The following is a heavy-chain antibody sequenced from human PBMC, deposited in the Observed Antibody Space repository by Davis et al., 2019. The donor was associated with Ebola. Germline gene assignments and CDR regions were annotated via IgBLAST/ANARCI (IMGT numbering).Heavy chain of an antibody. CDR2: IYYSVSA. D-gene: IGHD1-14*01. J-gene: IGHJ4*02. CDR1: GGSIGGYD. CDR3: LGGRYGEPFDY. V-gene: IGHV4-59*01. Sequence: PSETLSLTCTVSGGSIGGYDWHWIRQPPGKGLEWIGNIYYSVSAHDNPSLKSRVTISVDTSKNQVSLKLTSVTAADTAVYYCLGGRYGEPFDYWGQGTLVTVSS.